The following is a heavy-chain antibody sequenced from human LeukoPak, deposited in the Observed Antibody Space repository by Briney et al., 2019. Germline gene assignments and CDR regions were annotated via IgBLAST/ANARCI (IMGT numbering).Heavy chain of an antibody. V-gene: IGHV4-59*12. J-gene: IGHJ4*02. CDR1: GGSISSYY. CDR3: ARDYPYSSGWLSLDY. D-gene: IGHD6-19*01. CDR2: IYYSGST. Sequence: SETLSLTCTVSGGSISSYYWSWIRQPPGKGLEWIGYIYYSGSTNYNPSLKSRVTISVDTSKNQFSLKLSSVTAADTAVYYCARDYPYSSGWLSLDYWGQGTLVTVSS.